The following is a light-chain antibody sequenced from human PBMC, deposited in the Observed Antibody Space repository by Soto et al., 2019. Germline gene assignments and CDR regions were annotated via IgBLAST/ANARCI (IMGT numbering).Light chain of an antibody. J-gene: IGKJ1*01. CDR2: GAS. V-gene: IGKV3-15*01. CDR3: QQYNNWT. CDR1: QNVGSN. Sequence: EIVMTQSPGTLSVSPGERATLSCRASQNVGSNLAWYQQKPGQAPRLLIYGASTRATGIPARFSGSGSETEFTLTISSLQSEDFAVYYCQQYNNWTFGQGTKVEIK.